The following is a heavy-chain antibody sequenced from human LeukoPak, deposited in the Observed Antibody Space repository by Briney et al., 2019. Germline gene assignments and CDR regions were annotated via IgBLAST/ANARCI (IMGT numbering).Heavy chain of an antibody. CDR2: ISPSGGST. V-gene: IGHV1-46*01. Sequence: ASVKVSCKASGYTFATYYMHWVRQAPGQGLEWMGIISPSGGSTSYAQKFQGRVTITADESTSTAYMELSSLRSEDTAVYYCGGTIFGVVTNYYYYMDVWGKGTTVTVSS. CDR1: GYTFATYY. D-gene: IGHD3-3*01. J-gene: IGHJ6*03. CDR3: GGTIFGVVTNYYYYMDV.